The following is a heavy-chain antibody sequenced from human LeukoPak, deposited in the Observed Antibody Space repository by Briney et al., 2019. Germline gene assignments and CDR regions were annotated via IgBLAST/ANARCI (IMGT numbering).Heavy chain of an antibody. J-gene: IGHJ1*01. V-gene: IGHV3-48*04. CDR2: ISSSSSTI. CDR1: GFTFSSYS. CDR3: ARSAQTKRKGYCSSTSCVTVGYFQH. Sequence: PGGSLRLSCAASGFTFSSYSMNWVRQAPGKGLEWVSYISSSSSTIYYADSVKGRFTISRDNTKNSLYLQMNSMRAEDTAVYYCARSAQTKRKGYCSSTSCVTVGYFQHWGQGTLVTVSS. D-gene: IGHD2-2*01.